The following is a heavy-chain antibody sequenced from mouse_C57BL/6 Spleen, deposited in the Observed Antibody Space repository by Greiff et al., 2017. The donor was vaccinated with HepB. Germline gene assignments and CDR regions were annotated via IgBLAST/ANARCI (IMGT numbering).Heavy chain of an antibody. V-gene: IGHV3-6*01. Sequence: EVQLVESGPGLVKPSQSLSLTCSVTGYSITSGYYWNWIRQFPGNKLEWMGYISYDGSNNYNPSLKNRISITRDTSKNQFFLKLNSVTTEDTATYYCASDYDYDELFAYWGQGTLVTVSA. D-gene: IGHD2-4*01. J-gene: IGHJ3*01. CDR2: ISYDGSN. CDR1: GYSITSGYY. CDR3: ASDYDYDELFAY.